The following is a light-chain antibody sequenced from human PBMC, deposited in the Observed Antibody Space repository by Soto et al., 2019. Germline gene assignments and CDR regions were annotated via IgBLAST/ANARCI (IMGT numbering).Light chain of an antibody. CDR1: QSISIY. J-gene: IGKJ4*01. CDR2: AGS. CDR3: QQSYSTPT. V-gene: IGKV1-39*01. Sequence: IQMPQSPSSLSASVGDRVTITFRASQSISIYLNWYQQKPGKAPILLVYAGSSLQGGVPSRFGGSGSGTDFTLTITSLQPEDFATYYCQQSYSTPTFGGGTKVDIK.